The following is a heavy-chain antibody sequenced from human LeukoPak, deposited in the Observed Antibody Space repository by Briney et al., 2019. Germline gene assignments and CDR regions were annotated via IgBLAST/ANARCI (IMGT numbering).Heavy chain of an antibody. V-gene: IGHV4-30-2*01. CDR2: IYHSGST. CDR3: AREQTYYYGSGSYGPSYNWFDP. J-gene: IGHJ5*02. CDR1: GGSISSGGYS. D-gene: IGHD3-10*01. Sequence: SQTLSLTCAVSGGSISSGGYSWSWIRQPPGKGLEWIGYIYHSGSTYYNPSLKSRVTISVDRSKNQFSLKLSSVTAADTAVYYCAREQTYYYGSGSYGPSYNWFDPWGQGTLVTVSS.